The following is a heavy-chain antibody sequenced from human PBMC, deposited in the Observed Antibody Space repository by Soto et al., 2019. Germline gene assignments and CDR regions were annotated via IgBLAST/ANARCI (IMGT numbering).Heavy chain of an antibody. D-gene: IGHD6-13*01. CDR2: TYYSAGT. CDR3: ARHASRGYSSSWYFED. J-gene: IGHJ4*02. V-gene: IGHV4-39*01. Sequence: PSETLSLTCNVSGGSVSSSSDYWGWIRQAPGKGLEWIVSTYYSAGTYYNPSLKSRITTSMDASKNQFSLTVTSVTAADTAIYYCARHASRGYSSSWYFEDWGQGTPVTVSS. CDR1: GGSVSSSSDY.